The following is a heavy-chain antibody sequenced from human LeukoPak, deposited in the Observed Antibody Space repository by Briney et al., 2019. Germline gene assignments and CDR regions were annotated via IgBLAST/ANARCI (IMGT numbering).Heavy chain of an antibody. V-gene: IGHV4-59*08. D-gene: IGHD6-19*01. CDR3: VRRDNTGWNYFDH. J-gene: IGHJ4*02. CDR1: GGSINSHY. CDR2: IYYSERT. Sequence: SETLSLTCTVSGGSINSHYWSWIRQPPGKGLQWIGDIYYSERTNYNPSLRSRVTISVGTSKNQLSPKLTSVLAADTAMYYCVRRDNTGWNYFDHWGQGILVTVSS.